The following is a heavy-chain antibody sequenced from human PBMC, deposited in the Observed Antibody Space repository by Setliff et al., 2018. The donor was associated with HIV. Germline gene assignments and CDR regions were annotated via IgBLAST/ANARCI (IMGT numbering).Heavy chain of an antibody. D-gene: IGHD2-15*01. V-gene: IGHV5-51*01. J-gene: IGHJ6*03. CDR2: IYPGDSET. Sequence: PGESLKISCKGSGYSFTSYWIGWVRQMPGKGLEWMGIIYPGDSETRYSPSFQGQVTISADKSISTAYLQWSSLKASDTAMYYCARSPIRYCSGGSCYQYFDYYMDVWGKGTTVTVSS. CDR3: ARSPIRYCSGGSCYQYFDYYMDV. CDR1: GYSFTSYW.